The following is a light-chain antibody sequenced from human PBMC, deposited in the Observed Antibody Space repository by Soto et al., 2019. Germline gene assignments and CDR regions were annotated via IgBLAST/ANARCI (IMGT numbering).Light chain of an antibody. J-gene: IGKJ3*01. CDR1: QSVSSY. CDR2: TAS. CDR3: KYACT. V-gene: IGKV3-15*01. Sequence: EIEMTQSPSTLSVSTGERATISCRASQSVSSYLAWYQQKPGQAPNLIIYTASTKATGIPARFSGSGSGTEITITDSSEQSEDFGVYYSKYACTFGPGTKVDIK.